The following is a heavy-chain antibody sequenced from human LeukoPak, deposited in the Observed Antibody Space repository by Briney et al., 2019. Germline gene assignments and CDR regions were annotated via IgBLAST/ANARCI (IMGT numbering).Heavy chain of an antibody. J-gene: IGHJ5*02. V-gene: IGHV1-18*01. CDR2: ISAYNGST. CDR3: ARAPRYYDSSGYYSRA. Sequence: ASVKVSCKASGYTFTSYGISWVRQAPGQGLEWMGWISAYNGSTNYAQKLQGIVTMTTDTSTSTAYMELRSLRSDDTAVYYCARAPRYYDSSGYYSRAWGQGTLVTVSS. CDR1: GYTFTSYG. D-gene: IGHD3-22*01.